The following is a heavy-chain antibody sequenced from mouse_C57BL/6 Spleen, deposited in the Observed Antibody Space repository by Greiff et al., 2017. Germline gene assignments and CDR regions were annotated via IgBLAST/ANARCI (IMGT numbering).Heavy chain of an antibody. D-gene: IGHD1-1*01. V-gene: IGHV1-15*01. J-gene: IGHJ2*01. CDR3: TTSLFLRYYFDY. CDR1: GYTFTDYE. CDR2: IDPETGGT. Sequence: VQLQQSGAELVRPGASVTLSCKASGYTFTDYEMHWVKQTPVHGLEWIGAIDPETGGTAYNQKFKGKAILTAAKSSSTAYMELRSLTSEDSAVYYCTTSLFLRYYFDYWGQGTTLTVSS.